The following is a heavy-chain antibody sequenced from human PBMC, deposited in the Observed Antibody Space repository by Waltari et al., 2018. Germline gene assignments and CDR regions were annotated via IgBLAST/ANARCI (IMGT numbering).Heavy chain of an antibody. Sequence: EVQVVESGGGLIQPGGSMRLSCDVSGFIVSSNYMSWFRQAPGKGLEWVSVIYSGGSSYYVDSVKGRFTISRDNSKNTIYLEMNSLRGEDTAVYFCVGHRFGSGSYFDYWGQGTPVTVSS. CDR2: IYSGGSS. V-gene: IGHV3-53*01. D-gene: IGHD3-10*01. CDR1: GFIVSSNY. CDR3: VGHRFGSGSYFDY. J-gene: IGHJ4*02.